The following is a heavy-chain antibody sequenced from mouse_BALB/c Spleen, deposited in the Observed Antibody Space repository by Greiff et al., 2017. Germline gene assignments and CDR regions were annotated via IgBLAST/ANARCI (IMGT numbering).Heavy chain of an antibody. CDR2: IYPGSGST. Sequence: VKQRHGQGLERIGNIYPGSGSTNYDEKFKSKGTLTVDTSSSTAYMHLSSLTSEDSAVYYCTRSGGSSYLYYAMDYWGQGTSVTVSS. V-gene: IGHV1S22*01. J-gene: IGHJ4*01. D-gene: IGHD1-1*01. CDR3: TRSGGSSYLYYAMDY.